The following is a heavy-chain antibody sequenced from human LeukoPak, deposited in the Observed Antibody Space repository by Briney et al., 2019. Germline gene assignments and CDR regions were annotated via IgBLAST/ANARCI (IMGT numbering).Heavy chain of an antibody. J-gene: IGHJ4*02. CDR2: ISVYNGNT. CDR1: GYTFNSYG. V-gene: IGHV1-18*01. Sequence: ASVTVSCKASGYTFNSYGITWLRQAPGQGLAWMGWISVYNGNTNYAEKLQGRVTMTTETSTSKAYMELKSLRSDDTAMYYCARTQDVALVVTGEDYWGQGTLVTVSA. CDR3: ARTQDVALVVTGEDY. D-gene: IGHD3-9*01.